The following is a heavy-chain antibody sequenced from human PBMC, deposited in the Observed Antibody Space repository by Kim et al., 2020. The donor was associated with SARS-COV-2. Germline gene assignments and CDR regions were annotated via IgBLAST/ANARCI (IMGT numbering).Heavy chain of an antibody. CDR3: ARIHWALYCGGDCYCDY. CDR2: IKQDGSEK. Sequence: GGSLRLSCAASGFTFSSYWMSWVRQAPGKGLEWVANIKQDGSEKYYVDSVKGRFTISRDNAKNSLYLQMNSLRAEDTAVYYCARIHWALYCGGDCYCDYWGQGTLVTVSA. D-gene: IGHD2-21*01. V-gene: IGHV3-7*03. CDR1: GFTFSSYW. J-gene: IGHJ4*02.